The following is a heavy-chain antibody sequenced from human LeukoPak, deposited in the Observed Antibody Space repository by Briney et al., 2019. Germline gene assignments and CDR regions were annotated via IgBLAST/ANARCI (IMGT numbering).Heavy chain of an antibody. CDR2: IRSDGNNK. CDR1: GFTSTNYA. V-gene: IGHV3-30*02. D-gene: IGHD3-10*01. J-gene: IGHJ4*02. CDR3: AKVVQMVREVTPFDY. Sequence: GGSLRLSCAASGFTSTNYAMHWVRQAPGKGLEWVAFIRSDGNNKYYADSVKGRFTISRDNSKNTLYLQVNRLRAEDTAVYYCAKVVQMVREVTPFDYWGKGTLSPSPQ.